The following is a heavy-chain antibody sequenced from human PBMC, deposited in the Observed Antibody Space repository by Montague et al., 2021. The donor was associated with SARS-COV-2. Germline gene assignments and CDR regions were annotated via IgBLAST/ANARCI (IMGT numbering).Heavy chain of an antibody. J-gene: IGHJ6*02. CDR2: IYTSGNT. V-gene: IGHV4-61*02. CDR3: AGGPAATYYYGMDV. D-gene: IGHD2-15*01. Sequence: TLSLTCTVSGGSISSGSYYWSWIRQPAGKGLEWIGRIYTSGNTNYNPSLKSRATISVDTSKNQFSLKLSSVTAADTAVYYCAGGPAATYYYGMDVWGQGTTVTVSS. CDR1: GGSISSGSYY.